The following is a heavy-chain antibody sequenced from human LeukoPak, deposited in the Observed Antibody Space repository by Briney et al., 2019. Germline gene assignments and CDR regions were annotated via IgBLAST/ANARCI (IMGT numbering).Heavy chain of an antibody. CDR1: GFTFSSYG. CDR2: IRYDGSNK. CDR3: AKDKNPKIYDSSGYADY. Sequence: PGGSLRLSCAASGFTFSSYGMHWVRQAPGKGLEWVAFIRYDGSNKYYADSVKGRFTIPRDNSKNTLYLQMNSLRAEDTAVYYCAKDKNPKIYDSSGYADYWGQGTLVTVSS. D-gene: IGHD3-22*01. V-gene: IGHV3-30*02. J-gene: IGHJ4*02.